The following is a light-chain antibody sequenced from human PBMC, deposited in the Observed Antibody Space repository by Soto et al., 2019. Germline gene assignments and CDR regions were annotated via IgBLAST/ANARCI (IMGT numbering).Light chain of an antibody. CDR1: QSVSSSS. CDR3: QQYGSSPGT. J-gene: IGKJ1*01. V-gene: IGKV3-20*01. CDR2: DAS. Sequence: EIVLTQSPGTLSLSPGERATLSCRASQSVSSSSLAWYQQKPGQAPRLLIYDASSRATGIPDRFSGSGSGTDFTLTIGRLEPEDFAVYYCQQYGSSPGTFGQGTKVEIK.